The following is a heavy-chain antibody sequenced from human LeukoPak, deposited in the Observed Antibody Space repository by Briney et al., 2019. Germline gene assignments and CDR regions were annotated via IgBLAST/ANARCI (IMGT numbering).Heavy chain of an antibody. V-gene: IGHV1-18*01. Sequence: ASVKVSCKASAYTFTSYGISWVRQAPGQGLEWMGWISAYNGNTYYAQKLQGRFTMTTDSSTGTAYMELRSLRSDDTAVYYCAREYYNILSGYLAGMDVWGQGTTVTVSS. CDR1: AYTFTSYG. D-gene: IGHD3-9*01. J-gene: IGHJ6*02. CDR3: AREYYNILSGYLAGMDV. CDR2: ISAYNGNT.